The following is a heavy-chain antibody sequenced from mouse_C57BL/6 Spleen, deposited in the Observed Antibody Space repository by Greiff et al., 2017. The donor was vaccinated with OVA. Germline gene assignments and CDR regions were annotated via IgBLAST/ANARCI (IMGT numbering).Heavy chain of an antibody. CDR3: ARATTVADYFDY. J-gene: IGHJ2*01. CDR2: IYPGDGDT. Sequence: QVQLQQSGPELVKPGASVKISCKASGYAFSSSWMNWVKQRPGKGLEWIGRIYPGDGDTNYNGKFKGKATLTADKSSSTAYMQLSSLTSEDSAVDFCARATTVADYFDYWGQGTTLTVSS. D-gene: IGHD1-1*01. V-gene: IGHV1-82*01. CDR1: GYAFSSSW.